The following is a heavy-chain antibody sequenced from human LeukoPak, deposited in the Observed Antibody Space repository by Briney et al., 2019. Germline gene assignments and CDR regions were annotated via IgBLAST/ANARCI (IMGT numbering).Heavy chain of an antibody. V-gene: IGHV3-74*01. D-gene: IGHD2-2*02. Sequence: GGSLRLSCAASGFTFSTYWMHWVRQTPGKGLVWVSRINSDGSSTTYADSVKGRFTISRDNAKNTLYLQMNSLRAEDTALYYCTRTYCSSTSCYTELFDPWGQGTLVTVSS. CDR1: GFTFSTYW. CDR3: TRTYCSSTSCYTELFDP. J-gene: IGHJ5*02. CDR2: INSDGSST.